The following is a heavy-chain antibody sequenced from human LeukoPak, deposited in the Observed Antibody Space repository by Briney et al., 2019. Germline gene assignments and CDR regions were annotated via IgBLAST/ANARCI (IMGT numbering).Heavy chain of an antibody. J-gene: IGHJ4*02. CDR1: GFTFSSYA. CDR2: ISGSGGST. CDR3: AKTEGTGGYYSVPTDYFDY. Sequence: GGSLRLSCAASGFTFSSYAMSWVRQAPGKGLGWVSAISGSGGSTYYADSVKGRFTIPRDNSKNTLYLQMNSLRAEDTAVYYCAKTEGTGGYYSVPTDYFDYWGQGTLVTVSS. V-gene: IGHV3-23*01. D-gene: IGHD3-22*01.